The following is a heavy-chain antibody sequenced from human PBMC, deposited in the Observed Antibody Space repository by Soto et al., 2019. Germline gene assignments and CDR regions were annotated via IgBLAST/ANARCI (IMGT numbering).Heavy chain of an antibody. V-gene: IGHV4-59*01. CDR2: ISYSGST. D-gene: IGHD1-1*01. J-gene: IGHJ6*02. CDR1: GGSISSYY. CDR3: AREGTYKNYYYYGMDA. Sequence: SETLSLTCTVSGGSISSYYWNWIRQPPGKGLEWIGYISYSGSTNYNPSLKSRVTISVDTSKNQFSLKLSSVTAADTAVYYCAREGTYKNYYYYGMDAWGQGTTVTVSS.